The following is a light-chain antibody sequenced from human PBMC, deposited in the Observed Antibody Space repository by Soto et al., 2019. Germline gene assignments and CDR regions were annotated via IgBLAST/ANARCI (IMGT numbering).Light chain of an antibody. CDR1: QSVSSN. CDR2: GAS. V-gene: IGKV3-15*01. J-gene: IGKJ2*01. CDR3: QQYNKWPRT. Sequence: ILMTESPATLSVYPGDTATLSCRASQSVSSNLAWYQQKPGQAPRLLIYGASTRAMGIPARFSGSGSGTEFTLTISSLQSEDFAVYNCQQYNKWPRTFGHRTK.